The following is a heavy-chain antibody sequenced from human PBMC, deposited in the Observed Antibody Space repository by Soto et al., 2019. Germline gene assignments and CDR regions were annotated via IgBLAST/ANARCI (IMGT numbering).Heavy chain of an antibody. J-gene: IGHJ5*02. CDR2: ISGSGGST. Sequence: EVQLLESGGGLVQPGGSLRLSCAASGFTFSSYAMSWVRQAPGKGLEWVSAISGSGGSTYYADSVKGRFTISRDNSKNTLYLQMNSVRAEDTAVYYCAKDLVFGVAYNWFDPWGQGTLVTVSS. V-gene: IGHV3-23*01. D-gene: IGHD3-3*01. CDR3: AKDLVFGVAYNWFDP. CDR1: GFTFSSYA.